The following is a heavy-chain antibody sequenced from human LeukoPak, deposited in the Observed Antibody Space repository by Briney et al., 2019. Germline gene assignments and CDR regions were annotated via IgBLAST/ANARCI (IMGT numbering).Heavy chain of an antibody. CDR1: GFTFSSYS. J-gene: IGHJ4*02. V-gene: IGHV3-21*01. CDR2: ISSSSSYI. D-gene: IGHD3-22*01. Sequence: GGSLRLSCAASGFTFSSYSMNWVRQAPGKGLKWVSSISSSSSYIYYADSVKGRFTISRDNAKNSLYLQMNSLRAEDTAVYYCARPFNSYYYDSSGYYPYFDYWGQGTLVTVSS. CDR3: ARPFNSYYYDSSGYYPYFDY.